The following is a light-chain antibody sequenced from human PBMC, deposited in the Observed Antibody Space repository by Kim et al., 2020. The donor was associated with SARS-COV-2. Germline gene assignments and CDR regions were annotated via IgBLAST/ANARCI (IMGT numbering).Light chain of an antibody. J-gene: IGLJ3*02. CDR1: SNNIGDQG. CDR2: RNN. Sequence: QAGLTQPPSVSQGLRQTATLTCTGNSNNIGDQGVAWLQQHQGHPPKHLSYRNNKRPSGISERLSASRSGNTATLTFTGLQPEDEADYYCSAWDDSLKAGVFGGGTKLTV. CDR3: SAWDDSLKAGV. V-gene: IGLV10-54*01.